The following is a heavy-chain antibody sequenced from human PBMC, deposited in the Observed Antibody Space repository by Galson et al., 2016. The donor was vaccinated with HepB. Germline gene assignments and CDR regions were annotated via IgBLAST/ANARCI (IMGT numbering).Heavy chain of an antibody. CDR1: GFTFFNYA. CDR2: ISGSGGST. V-gene: IGHV3-23*01. D-gene: IGHD6-13*01. J-gene: IGHJ5*02. CDR3: AKGRSLSAAVSIWFDP. Sequence: SLRLSCAASGFTFFNYAMSWVRQAPGKGLEWVSSISGSGGSTFYADSVKGRFTIPRDNSKNTVYLQMNSLRAEDTAVYYCAKGRSLSAAVSIWFDPWGQGTLVTVSS.